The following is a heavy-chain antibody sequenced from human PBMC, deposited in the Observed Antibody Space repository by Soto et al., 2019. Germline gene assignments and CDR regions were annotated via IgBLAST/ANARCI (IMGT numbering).Heavy chain of an antibody. CDR2: ISNDGTDT. D-gene: IGHD6-13*01. CDR3: AKDLPVRYSSSWFGHFDY. J-gene: IGHJ4*02. V-gene: IGHV3-30*18. Sequence: QVQLVESGGVVVQPGRSLRLSCAASGFTFGSHGMHWVRQAPGKGLEWVAVISNDGTDTYYADSVKGRFTISRDNTKNTLYVQMNSPRTEDTAVYYCAKDLPVRYSSSWFGHFDYWGQGTLVTVSS. CDR1: GFTFGSHG.